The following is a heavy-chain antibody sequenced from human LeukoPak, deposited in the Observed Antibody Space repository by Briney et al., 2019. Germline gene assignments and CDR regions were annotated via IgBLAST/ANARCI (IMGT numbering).Heavy chain of an antibody. V-gene: IGHV4-34*01. D-gene: IGHD5-12*01. Sequence: SETLSLTCAVYGGSFSGYYWSWIRQPAGKGLEWIGEINHSGSTNYNPSLKSRVTISVDTSKNQFSLKLSSVTAADTAVYYCARGGRLRRFANAARGDYWGQGTLFTVSS. CDR2: INHSGST. J-gene: IGHJ4*02. CDR1: GGSFSGYY. CDR3: ARGGRLRRFANAARGDY.